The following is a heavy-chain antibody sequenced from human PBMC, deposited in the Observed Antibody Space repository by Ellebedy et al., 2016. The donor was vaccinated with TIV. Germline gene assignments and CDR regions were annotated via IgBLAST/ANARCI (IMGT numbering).Heavy chain of an antibody. CDR2: TYYRSKWYN. CDR1: GDSVSSDSAT. J-gene: IGHJ6*02. V-gene: IGHV6-1*01. D-gene: IGHD6-19*01. CDR3: ARNGALAGDGEVDV. Sequence: SQTLSLTCVISGDSVSSDSATWNWIRQSPSRGLEWLGRTYYRSKWYNDYAVSVKGRITVNPDTSKNQFSLQLNSVTPEDTAVYYCARNGALAGDGEVDVWGQGTTVTVSS.